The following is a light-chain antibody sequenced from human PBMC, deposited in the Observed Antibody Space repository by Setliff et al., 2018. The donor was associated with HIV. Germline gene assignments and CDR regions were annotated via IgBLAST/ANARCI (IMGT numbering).Light chain of an antibody. V-gene: IGLV2-11*01. CDR2: DVS. CDR3: CSFAGSPYV. Sequence: QSALTQPRSVSGSPGQSVAISCTGTSSDVGNYNYVSWFQQHPGKAPKLMIFDVSKRPSGVPDRFSGSKSGNTASLTISGLQAEDEADYYCCSFAGSPYVFGTGTKVT. J-gene: IGLJ1*01. CDR1: SSDVGNYNY.